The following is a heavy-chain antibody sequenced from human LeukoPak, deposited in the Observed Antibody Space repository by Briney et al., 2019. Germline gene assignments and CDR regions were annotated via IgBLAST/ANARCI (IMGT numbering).Heavy chain of an antibody. V-gene: IGHV4-59*08. D-gene: IGHD5-12*01. Sequence: SETLSLTCTVSGGSISSYYWSWIRQPPGKGLEWIGYIYYSGSTNYNPSLKSRVTISVDTSKNQFSLKLSSVTAADTAVYYCARSGGYSGYDSLLFHHYWGQGTLVTVSS. CDR3: ARSGGYSGYDSLLFHHY. CDR1: GGSISSYY. J-gene: IGHJ4*02. CDR2: IYYSGST.